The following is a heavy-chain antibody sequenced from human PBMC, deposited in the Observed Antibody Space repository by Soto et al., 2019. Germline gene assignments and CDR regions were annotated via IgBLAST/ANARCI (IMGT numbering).Heavy chain of an antibody. CDR1: GYTLTELS. Sequence: GASVKVSCKVSGYTLTELSIHRVRQAPGKGLEWMGGFDPEDGETIYAQKFQGRVTMTEDTSTDTAYMELSSLRSEDTAVYYCATKRQFGYYFDYWGQGTLVTVSS. V-gene: IGHV1-24*01. D-gene: IGHD3-16*01. CDR2: FDPEDGET. CDR3: ATKRQFGYYFDY. J-gene: IGHJ4*02.